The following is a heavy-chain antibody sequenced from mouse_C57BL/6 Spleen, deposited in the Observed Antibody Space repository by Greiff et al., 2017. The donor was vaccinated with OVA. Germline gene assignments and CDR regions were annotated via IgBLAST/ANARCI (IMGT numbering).Heavy chain of an antibody. Sequence: QVQLKQPGAELVRPGSSVKLSCKASGYTFTSYWMHWVKQRPIQGLEWIGNIDPSDSEPHYNQKFKDKATLTVDKSSSTAYMQLSSLTSEDSAVYYCARERDGYYRYFDVWGTGTTVTVSS. CDR2: IDPSDSEP. CDR1: GYTFTSYW. CDR3: ARERDGYYRYFDV. D-gene: IGHD2-3*01. J-gene: IGHJ1*03. V-gene: IGHV1-52*01.